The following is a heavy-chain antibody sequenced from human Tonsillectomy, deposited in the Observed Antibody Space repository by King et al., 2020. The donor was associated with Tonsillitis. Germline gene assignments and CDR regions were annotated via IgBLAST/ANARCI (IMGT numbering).Heavy chain of an antibody. J-gene: IGHJ4*02. V-gene: IGHV3-21*01. CDR2: ISSSSSYI. CDR3: ARDGVVVAATPFDY. Sequence: VQLVESGGGLVKPGGSLRLSCAASGFTFSSYSMNWVRQAPGKGLEWVSSISSSSSYIYYADSVKGRFTISRDNAKNSLYLQMNSLRAEDTAVYYCARDGVVVAATPFDYWGQGTLVTVSS. D-gene: IGHD2-15*01. CDR1: GFTFSSYS.